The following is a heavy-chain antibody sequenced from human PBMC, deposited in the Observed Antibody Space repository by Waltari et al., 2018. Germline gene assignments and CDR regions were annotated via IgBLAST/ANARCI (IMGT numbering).Heavy chain of an antibody. V-gene: IGHV1-18*01. J-gene: IGHJ4*02. D-gene: IGHD5-12*01. CDR3: ARDRRISLAQSTSYFDS. Sequence: QVQLVQSGGEIRKPGASVKVSCQASGYTFTDYGISWVRKAPGQGLEWIGWVSTSNADTNKAHIIQGRVTRTTDASTSPAYLELWSPGSDDTAVYFCARDRRISLAQSTSYFDSWGQGTLVTVSS. CDR1: GYTFTDYG. CDR2: VSTSNADT.